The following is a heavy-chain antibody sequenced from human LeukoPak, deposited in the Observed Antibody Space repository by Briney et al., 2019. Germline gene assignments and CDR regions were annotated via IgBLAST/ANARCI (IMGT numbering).Heavy chain of an antibody. CDR3: ARDARDCSGDSCYSFMDY. D-gene: IGHD2-15*01. Sequence: GGSLRLSCAASGFTFDRFWMSWVRQAPGRGLEWVANIKQDGSERHYLGSVKGRFTISRDNAKNSLYLQMNNLRAEDTAVYYCARDARDCSGDSCYSFMDYWGQGTLVTVSS. J-gene: IGHJ4*02. V-gene: IGHV3-7*04. CDR1: GFTFDRFW. CDR2: IKQDGSER.